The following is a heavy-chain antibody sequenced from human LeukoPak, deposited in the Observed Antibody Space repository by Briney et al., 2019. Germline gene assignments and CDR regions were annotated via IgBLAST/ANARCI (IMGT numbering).Heavy chain of an antibody. V-gene: IGHV3-21*01. Sequence: PGGSLRLSCAASGFTFSSYSMNWVRQAPGKGLEWVSSISSSRSYIYYADSVKGRFTISRDNAKNSLYLQMNSLRAEDTAVYYCARDPNRQWLVTDDYWGQGTLVTVSS. CDR2: ISSSRSYI. CDR1: GFTFSSYS. CDR3: ARDPNRQWLVTDDY. J-gene: IGHJ4*02. D-gene: IGHD6-19*01.